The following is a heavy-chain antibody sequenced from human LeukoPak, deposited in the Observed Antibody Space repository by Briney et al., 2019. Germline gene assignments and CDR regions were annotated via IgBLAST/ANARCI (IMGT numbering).Heavy chain of an antibody. CDR2: IYYSGST. CDR1: GGSISSSSYY. CDR3: AGQYCSSTTCYDLFDY. V-gene: IGHV4-39*01. J-gene: IGHJ4*02. D-gene: IGHD2-2*01. Sequence: SETLSLTCTVSGGSISSSSYYWGWIRQPPGKGLEWIGSIYYSGSTYYNPSLKSRVTISVDTSKNQFSPKLSSVTAADTALYYCAGQYCSSTTCYDLFDYWGQGTLVTVSS.